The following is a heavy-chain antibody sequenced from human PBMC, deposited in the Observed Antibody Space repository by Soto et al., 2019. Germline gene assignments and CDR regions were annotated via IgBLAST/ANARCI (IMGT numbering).Heavy chain of an antibody. J-gene: IGHJ5*02. Sequence: AAVKVSCKASGYTFTSYGISWVRQAPGQGLEWMGWISAYNGNTNYAQKLQGRVTMTTDTSTSTAYMELRSLRSDDTAVYYCARDAIVVVTAAIGWFDPWGQGTLVTVSS. D-gene: IGHD2-2*01. CDR3: ARDAIVVVTAAIGWFDP. CDR2: ISAYNGNT. V-gene: IGHV1-18*04. CDR1: GYTFTSYG.